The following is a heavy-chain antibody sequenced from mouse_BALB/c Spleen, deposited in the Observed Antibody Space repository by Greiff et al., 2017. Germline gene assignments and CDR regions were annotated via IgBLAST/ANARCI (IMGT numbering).Heavy chain of an antibody. CDR1: GFSLTSYG. J-gene: IGHJ4*01. CDR3: ARENGNGAMDY. Sequence: VKLQESGPGLVAPSQSLSITCTVSGFSLTSYGVHWVRQPPGKGLEWLGVIWAGGSTNYNSALMSRLSISKDNSKSQVFLKMNSLQTDDTAMYYCARENGNGAMDYWGQGTSVTVSS. CDR2: IWAGGST. V-gene: IGHV2-9*02. D-gene: IGHD2-1*01.